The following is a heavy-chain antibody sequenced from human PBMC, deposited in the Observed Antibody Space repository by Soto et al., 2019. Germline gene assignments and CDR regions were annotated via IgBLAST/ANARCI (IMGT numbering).Heavy chain of an antibody. D-gene: IGHD1-1*01. CDR1: GFTFSAYW. J-gene: IGHJ4*02. CDR3: ARGPRVSSTGTGAH. V-gene: IGHV3-74*01. CDR2: XSDXXSXA. Sequence: SCAVSGFTFSAYWMHWVRQVPGKGLTWVSRXSDXXSXAXXXDXXXXRFVISRDNAKNSLYLEMKTLRADDSGLYYCARGPRVSSTGTGAHWGRGTLVTVSS.